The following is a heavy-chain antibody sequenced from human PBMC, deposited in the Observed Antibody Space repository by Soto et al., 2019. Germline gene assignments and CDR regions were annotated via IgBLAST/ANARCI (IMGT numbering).Heavy chain of an antibody. CDR1: GFTFRNYG. J-gene: IGHJ4*02. CDR2: ISYDGSNK. V-gene: IGHV3-30*18. CDR3: AKERAMAVAGSEY. D-gene: IGHD6-19*01. Sequence: QVQLVESGGGVVQPGRSLRLSCAASGFTFRNYGMHWVRQAPGKGLEWVAVISYDGSNKYYVDSVKGRFTISRDNSKNTLYLQMNSLRAEDTAVYYCAKERAMAVAGSEYWGQGTLVTVSS.